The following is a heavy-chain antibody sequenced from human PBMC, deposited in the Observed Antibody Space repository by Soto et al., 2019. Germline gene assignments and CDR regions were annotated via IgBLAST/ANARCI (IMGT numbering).Heavy chain of an antibody. CDR1: GGSISSGGYY. V-gene: IGHV4-31*03. CDR3: ARGMRRSDWFDP. Sequence: SETLSLTCTVSGGSISSGGYYGSWIRQHPGKGLEWIGYIYYSGSTYYNPSLKSRVTISVDTSKNQFSLKLSSVTAADTAVYYCARGMRRSDWFDPWGQGALVTVSS. CDR2: IYYSGST. J-gene: IGHJ5*02.